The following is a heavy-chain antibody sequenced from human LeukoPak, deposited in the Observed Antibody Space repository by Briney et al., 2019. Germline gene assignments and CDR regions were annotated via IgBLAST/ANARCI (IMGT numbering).Heavy chain of an antibody. CDR2: ITSSGGST. D-gene: IGHD5-18*01. CDR3: AREGVDTDIDY. V-gene: IGHV3-23*01. J-gene: IGHJ4*02. CDR1: QFIFSTYA. Sequence: GGSLRLSCAASQFIFSTYAMSWVRQAPGKGLEWVSGITSSGGSTYYADSVRGRFTISRDNSKNTLYLQMNSLRAEDTAVYYCAREGVDTDIDYWGQGTLVTVSS.